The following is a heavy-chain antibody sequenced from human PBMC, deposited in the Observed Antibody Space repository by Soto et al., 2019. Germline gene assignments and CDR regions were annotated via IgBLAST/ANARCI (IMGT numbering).Heavy chain of an antibody. Sequence: GESLKISCKGSGYSFTSYWIGWVRQMPGKGLEWMGIIYPGDSDTRYSPSFQGQVTISADKSINTAYLQWSSLRASDTAMYYCARPSYFYDRNGYYPQAFDIWGQGTMVTVSS. D-gene: IGHD3-22*01. V-gene: IGHV5-51*01. CDR2: IYPGDSDT. CDR3: ARPSYFYDRNGYYPQAFDI. CDR1: GYSFTSYW. J-gene: IGHJ3*02.